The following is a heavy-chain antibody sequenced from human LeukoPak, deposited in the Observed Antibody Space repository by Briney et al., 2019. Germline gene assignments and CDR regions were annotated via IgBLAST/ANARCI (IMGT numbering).Heavy chain of an antibody. J-gene: IGHJ4*02. D-gene: IGHD5-12*01. CDR3: ARVAYSGYAYFDY. CDR2: INPNSGGT. Sequence: GASVKVSCKASGYTFTSYAMNWVRQAPGQGLEWMGWINPNSGGTNYAQKFQGWVTMTRDTTISTAYMELSRLRSDDTAVYYCARVAYSGYAYFDYWGQGTLVTVSS. CDR1: GYTFTSYA. V-gene: IGHV1-2*04.